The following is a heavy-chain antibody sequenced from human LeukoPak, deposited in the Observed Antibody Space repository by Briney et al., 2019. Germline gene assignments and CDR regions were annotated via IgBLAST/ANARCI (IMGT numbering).Heavy chain of an antibody. D-gene: IGHD6-13*01. V-gene: IGHV4-59*05. CDR1: GGSFSISY. CDR3: ATSKTYSSSQYYFDY. CDR2: IYYSGST. J-gene: IGHJ4*02. Sequence: SETLSLTCGVSGGSFSISYWSWIRQPPGKGLEWIGGIYYSGSTYYNPSLKSRVTISVDTSKNQFSLKLSSVTAADTAVYYCATSKTYSSSQYYFDYWGQGTLVTVSS.